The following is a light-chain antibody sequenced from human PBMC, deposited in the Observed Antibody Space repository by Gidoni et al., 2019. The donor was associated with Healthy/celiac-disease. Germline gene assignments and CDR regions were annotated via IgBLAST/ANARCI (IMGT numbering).Light chain of an antibody. V-gene: IGKV1-33*01. CDR1: QDISNY. J-gene: IGKJ4*01. CDR3: QQYDNLPIT. CDR2: DAS. Sequence: DIQMTQSPSSLSASVGDRVTITCQASQDISNYLNWYQQKPGKAPKLLIYDASNLETGVPSRFSGSGSVTDFTFTISSLQPEDIATYYCQQYDNLPITFXGXTKVEIK.